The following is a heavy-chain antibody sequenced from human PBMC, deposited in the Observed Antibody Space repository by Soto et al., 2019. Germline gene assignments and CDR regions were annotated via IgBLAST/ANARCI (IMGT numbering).Heavy chain of an antibody. V-gene: IGHV1-58*01. D-gene: IGHD3-22*01. CDR2: IVVGSGNT. CDR1: GFTFTRSA. J-gene: IGHJ4*02. CDR3: AAGDFHHFYDSSGYYMPWGY. Sequence: SVKVSCKASGFTFTRSAVQWVRQARGQRLEWIGWIVVGSGNTDYAQKFQERVTITRDMSTSTAYMELSSLRSEDTAVYYCAAGDFHHFYDSSGYYMPWGYWCQGPLVTVSS.